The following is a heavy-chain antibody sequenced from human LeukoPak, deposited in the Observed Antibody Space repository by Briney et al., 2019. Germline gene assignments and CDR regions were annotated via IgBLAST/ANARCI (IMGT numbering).Heavy chain of an antibody. CDR3: AEDRVDYFDY. CDR1: GFPFSSYG. CDR2: IRYDGSNK. Sequence: GGSLRLSCAASGFPFSSYGMHWVRQAPGKGLEWVAFIRYDGSNKYYADSVKGRFTISRDNSKNTLYLQVNSLRAEDTAIYYCAEDRVDYFDYWGQGTLVTVSS. D-gene: IGHD3-10*01. J-gene: IGHJ4*02. V-gene: IGHV3-30*02.